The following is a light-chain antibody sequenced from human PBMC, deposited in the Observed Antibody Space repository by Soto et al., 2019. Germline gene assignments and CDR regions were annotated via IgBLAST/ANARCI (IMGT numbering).Light chain of an antibody. V-gene: IGKV2-28*01. CDR2: VAS. Sequence: EIVMTQSPVSLPVTPGEPASFFCRSSQSLLHSDGYNYLHWYLQKPGQSPQLLIYVASNRASGVPDRFSGSGSGTDFTLKISRVEAEDVGVYYCFQALEVPRTFGGGTKVEIK. CDR1: QSLLHSDGYNY. CDR3: FQALEVPRT. J-gene: IGKJ4*01.